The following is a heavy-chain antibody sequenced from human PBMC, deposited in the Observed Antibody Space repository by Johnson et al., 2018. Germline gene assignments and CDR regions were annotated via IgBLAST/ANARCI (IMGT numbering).Heavy chain of an antibody. CDR2: INPSDGRQ. CDR1: GYSFISYY. D-gene: IGHD2-2*01. V-gene: IGHV1-46*01. J-gene: IGHJ4*02. CDR3: ARVVEEPRTARYYFDS. Sequence: QVQLVQSGAEVKKPGASVKVSCKASGYSFISYYMHWVREAPGQGHEWMGIINPSDGRQSYKPKFQGRVIMTRDTSTSTVYKEMNSLESEDTAMYYCARVVEEPRTARYYFDSWGQGTLVTVSS.